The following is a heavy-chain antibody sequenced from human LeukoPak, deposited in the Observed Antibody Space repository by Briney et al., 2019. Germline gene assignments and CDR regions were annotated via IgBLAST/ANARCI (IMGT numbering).Heavy chain of an antibody. Sequence: ASVKVPCKASGYTFTSYDINWVRQATGQGLEWMGWMNPNSGNTGYAQKFQGRVTMTRNTSISTAYMELSSLRSEDTAVYYCARGSRDIVVVVAAYNWFDPWGQGTLVTVSS. J-gene: IGHJ5*02. D-gene: IGHD2-15*01. CDR2: MNPNSGNT. V-gene: IGHV1-8*01. CDR1: GYTFTSYD. CDR3: ARGSRDIVVVVAAYNWFDP.